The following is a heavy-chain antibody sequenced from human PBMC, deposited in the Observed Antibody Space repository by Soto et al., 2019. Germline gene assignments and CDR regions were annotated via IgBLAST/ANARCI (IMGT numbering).Heavy chain of an antibody. Sequence: QVQLVQSGAEVKKPGSSVKVSCKASGGTFSSYAISWVRQAPGQGLEWMGGIIPIFGTANYAQKFQGRVTITADESTGTAYMELSSLRSEDTAVYYCARTVLRYFDWLFYYFDYWGQGTLVTVSS. CDR1: GGTFSSYA. D-gene: IGHD3-9*01. CDR3: ARTVLRYFDWLFYYFDY. V-gene: IGHV1-69*01. CDR2: IIPIFGTA. J-gene: IGHJ4*02.